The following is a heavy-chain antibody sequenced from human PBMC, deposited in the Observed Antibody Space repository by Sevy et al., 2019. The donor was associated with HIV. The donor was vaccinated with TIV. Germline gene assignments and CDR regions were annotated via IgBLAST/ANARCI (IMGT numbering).Heavy chain of an antibody. CDR1: GYTFTGYY. Sequence: ASVKVSCKASGYTFTGYYLHWVRQAPGQGLEWMGWINPKSGGTNYAPKFQGRVTKTRDTSISTASMELSRLRSDDTAVYYCTGAAAEAKNFYCGGDCYSDYWGQGTLVTVSS. CDR2: INPKSGGT. D-gene: IGHD2-21*02. CDR3: TGAAAEAKNFYCGGDCYSDY. J-gene: IGHJ4*02. V-gene: IGHV1-2*02.